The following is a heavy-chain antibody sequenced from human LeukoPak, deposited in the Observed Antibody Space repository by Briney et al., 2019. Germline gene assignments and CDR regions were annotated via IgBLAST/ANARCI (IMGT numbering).Heavy chain of an antibody. Sequence: SETLSLTCTVSGGSISSGGYYWSWIRQPPGRGLEWIGYVYRGVSTSYNPSLKSRVTISVDRSKNQFSLKLNSVTAADTAVYFCARGWTGGNIGDWGQGTLVTVSS. CDR1: GGSISSGGYY. J-gene: IGHJ4*02. V-gene: IGHV4-30-2*01. CDR3: ARGWTGGNIGD. CDR2: VYRGVST. D-gene: IGHD4-23*01.